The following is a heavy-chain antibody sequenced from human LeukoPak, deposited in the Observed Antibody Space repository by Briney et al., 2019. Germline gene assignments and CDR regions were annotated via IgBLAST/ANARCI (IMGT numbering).Heavy chain of an antibody. CDR3: ARDLMSYYDSSGYYYAMGY. CDR1: GYTFTSYA. Sequence: ASVKVSCKASGYTFTSYAMNWVRQAPGQGLEWMGWINTNTGNPTYAQGFTGRFVFSLDTSVSTAYLQISSLKAEDTAVYYCARDLMSYYDSSGYYYAMGYWGRGTLVTVSS. D-gene: IGHD3-22*01. J-gene: IGHJ4*02. CDR2: INTNTGNP. V-gene: IGHV7-4-1*02.